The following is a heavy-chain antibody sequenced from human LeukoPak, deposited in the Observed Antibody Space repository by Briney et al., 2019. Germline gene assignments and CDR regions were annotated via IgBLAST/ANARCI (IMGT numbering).Heavy chain of an antibody. J-gene: IGHJ5*02. D-gene: IGHD2-2*01. CDR1: GGSIIGYN. CDR2: ISYTGST. CDR3: ARSKAHLSTSWYGTWFDP. V-gene: IGHV4-59*08. Sequence: PSETLSLTCTVSGGSIIGYNWSWIRQPPGKGLEWIGYISYTGSTKFSPSLKSRLAMSVDTSSNQFSLHLSSVTAADTAVYYCARSKAHLSTSWYGTWFDPWGQGTLVTVSS.